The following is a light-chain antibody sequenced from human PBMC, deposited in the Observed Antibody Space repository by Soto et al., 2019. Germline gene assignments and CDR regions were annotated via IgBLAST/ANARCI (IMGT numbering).Light chain of an antibody. CDR3: QQYGSSGT. Sequence: EIVLTHSPGTLPLSPVERAALSCRASQSVSSTNLAWYQQKPGQAPRLLIYGASNRATGIPDRFSGSGSGTDFTLTISRLEPEDFAVYYCQQYGSSGTFGQGTKVDIK. CDR2: GAS. V-gene: IGKV3-20*01. CDR1: QSVSSTN. J-gene: IGKJ1*01.